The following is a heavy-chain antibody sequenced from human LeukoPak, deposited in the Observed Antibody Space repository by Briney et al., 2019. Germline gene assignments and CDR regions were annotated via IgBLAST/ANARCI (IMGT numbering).Heavy chain of an antibody. J-gene: IGHJ4*02. D-gene: IGHD2-2*01. CDR2: IIPILGIA. CDR3: ARDGRDAMAAIDY. V-gene: IGHV1-69*04. Sequence: SVKVSCKASGGTFSSYAISWVRQAPGQGLEWMGRIIPILGIANYAQKFQGRVTITADKSTSTAYMELSSLRSEDTAVYYRARDGRDAMAAIDYWGQGTLVTVSS. CDR1: GGTFSSYA.